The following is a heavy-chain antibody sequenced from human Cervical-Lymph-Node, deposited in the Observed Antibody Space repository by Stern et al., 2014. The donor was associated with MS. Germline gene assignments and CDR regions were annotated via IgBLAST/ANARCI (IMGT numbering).Heavy chain of an antibody. J-gene: IGHJ3*02. CDR2: IYPEDSDT. CDR3: VRRRDSDSYDTFDI. V-gene: IGHV5-51*01. Sequence: EVQLVQSGAEVKKPGESLKISCKTSGYSFSNFWIGWVRQKPGKGLEWMGIIYPEDSDTTYSPSFQGHVTIPADESISTAYLQWRSLKASDTAMYYCVRRRDSDSYDTFDIWGQGTMLIVSS. CDR1: GYSFSNFW. D-gene: IGHD3-22*01.